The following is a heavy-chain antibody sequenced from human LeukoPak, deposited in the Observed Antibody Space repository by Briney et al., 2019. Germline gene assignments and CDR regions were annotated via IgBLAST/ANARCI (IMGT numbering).Heavy chain of an antibody. V-gene: IGHV4-34*01. CDR2: INHSGST. CDR1: GGSFSGYY. Sequence: SETLSLTCAVYGGSFSGYYWSWIRQPSGKGLEWIGEINHSGSTNYNPSLKSRVTISVDTSKNQFSLKLSSVTAADTAVYYCARGWIQLWLSAPFFDYWGQGTLVTVSS. D-gene: IGHD5-18*01. CDR3: ARGWIQLWLSAPFFDY. J-gene: IGHJ4*02.